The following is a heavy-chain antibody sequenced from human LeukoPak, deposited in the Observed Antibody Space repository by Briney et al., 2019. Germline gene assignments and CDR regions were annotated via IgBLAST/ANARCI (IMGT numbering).Heavy chain of an antibody. D-gene: IGHD3-22*01. Sequence: GGSLRLSCAASGFTFSSYAMSWVRQAPGKGLEWVSAISCSGGSTYYADSVKGRFTISRDNSKNTLYLQMNSLRAEDTAVYYCASYDSSGYYSGLIDYWGQGTLVTVSS. J-gene: IGHJ4*02. CDR1: GFTFSSYA. V-gene: IGHV3-23*01. CDR3: ASYDSSGYYSGLIDY. CDR2: ISCSGGST.